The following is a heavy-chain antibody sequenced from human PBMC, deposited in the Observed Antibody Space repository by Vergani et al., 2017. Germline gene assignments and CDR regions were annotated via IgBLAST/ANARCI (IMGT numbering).Heavy chain of an antibody. CDR2: INHSGST. CDR1: GGSFSGYY. V-gene: IGHV4-34*01. D-gene: IGHD2-15*01. CDR3: ARGLDPSSIVVVVAATPRWFDP. J-gene: IGHJ5*02. Sequence: QVQLQQWGAGLLKPSETLSLTCAVYGGSFSGYYWSWIRQPPGKGLEWIGEINHSGSTNYNPSLKSRVTISVDTSKNQFSLKLSSVTAADTAVYYCARGLDPSSIVVVVAATPRWFDPWGQGTLVTVSS.